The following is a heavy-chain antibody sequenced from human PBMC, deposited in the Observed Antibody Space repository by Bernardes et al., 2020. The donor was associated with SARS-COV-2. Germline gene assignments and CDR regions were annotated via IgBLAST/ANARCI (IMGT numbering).Heavy chain of an antibody. Sequence: GGSLRLSFESSGFTFSSHAMSWVRQAPGKVLEWVSSISGSRITYYVDSVKGRLTISRDNSKNHLNLQLNSLRAGDTAVYYCAKDRVGDRVPHDAFDIWGQGTMVTVSS. CDR2: ISGSRIT. V-gene: IGHV3-23*01. CDR1: GFTFSSHA. J-gene: IGHJ3*02. CDR3: AKDRVGDRVPHDAFDI. D-gene: IGHD3-16*01.